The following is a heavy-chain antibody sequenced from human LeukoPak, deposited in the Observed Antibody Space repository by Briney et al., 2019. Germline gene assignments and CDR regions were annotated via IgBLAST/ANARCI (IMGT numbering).Heavy chain of an antibody. CDR3: ATASAETGTFVY. CDR2: ISSDGTSA. CDR1: GFTFSSYW. V-gene: IGHV3-74*01. J-gene: IGHJ4*02. Sequence: GGSLRLPCVASGFTFSSYWMHWVRQTPGKGPVWVPRISSDGTSATYADSVRGQFTISRDNAKNTVYLQMNSLRVEDTAVYYCATASAETGTFVYWGQGTLVTVSS. D-gene: IGHD6-19*01.